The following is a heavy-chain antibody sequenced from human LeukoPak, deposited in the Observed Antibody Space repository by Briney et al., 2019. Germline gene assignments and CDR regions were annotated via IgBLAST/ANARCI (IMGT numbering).Heavy chain of an antibody. J-gene: IGHJ5*02. V-gene: IGHV4-34*01. CDR2: INHGGST. CDR3: AREAAYGDYLNWFDP. Sequence: KPSETLALTCAVYGGSFSGDFWSLIRQSPGKGLEWIGGINHGGSTTYNPSLKSRVTISVDTSKNQFSLKLSSVTAADTAVYYCAREAAYGDYLNWFDPWGQGTLVTVSS. CDR1: GGSFSGDF. D-gene: IGHD4-17*01.